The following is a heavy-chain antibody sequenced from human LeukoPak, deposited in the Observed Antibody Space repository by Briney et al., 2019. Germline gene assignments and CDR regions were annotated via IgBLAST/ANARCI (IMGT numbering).Heavy chain of an antibody. CDR3: ARGYGSGSYFPAY. CDR1: GGTFSSYA. J-gene: IGHJ4*02. V-gene: IGHV1-69*04. D-gene: IGHD3-10*01. Sequence: VASVKVSCKASGGTFSSYAISWVRQAPGQGLEWMGRIIPILGIANYAQKFQGRVTITADKSTCTAYMELSSLRSEDTAVYYCARGYGSGSYFPAYWGQGTLVTVSS. CDR2: IIPILGIA.